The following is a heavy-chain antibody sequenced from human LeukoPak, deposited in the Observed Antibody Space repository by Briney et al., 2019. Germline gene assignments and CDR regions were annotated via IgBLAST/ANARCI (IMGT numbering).Heavy chain of an antibody. CDR3: ARWRYYGSGSWNWFDP. Sequence: SETLSLTCAVYGGSLSGYYWSWIRQSPGKGLEWIGEINDSGSTNYNPSLKSRVTISVDTSKNQFSLKLTSVTAADTAVYYCARWRYYGSGSWNWFDPWGQGTLVTVSS. CDR2: INDSGST. D-gene: IGHD3-10*01. J-gene: IGHJ5*02. V-gene: IGHV4-34*01. CDR1: GGSLSGYY.